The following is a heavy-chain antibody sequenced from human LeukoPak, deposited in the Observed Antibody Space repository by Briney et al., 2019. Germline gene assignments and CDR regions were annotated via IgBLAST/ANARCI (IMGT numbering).Heavy chain of an antibody. CDR1: GYTFTSYD. D-gene: IGHD1-26*01. Sequence: ASVKVSCKASGYTFTSYDINWVRQATGQGLEWMGWMNPNSGNTGYAQKFQGRVTMTRNTSISTAYMELSSLRSEDTAVYYCTRGRFELELPDYWGQGTLVTVSS. CDR2: MNPNSGNT. J-gene: IGHJ4*02. V-gene: IGHV1-8*01. CDR3: TRGRFELELPDY.